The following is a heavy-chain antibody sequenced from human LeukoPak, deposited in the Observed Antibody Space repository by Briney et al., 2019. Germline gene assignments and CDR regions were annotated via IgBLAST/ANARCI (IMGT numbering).Heavy chain of an antibody. J-gene: IGHJ4*02. CDR3: AKTVVVITFRFDS. CDR1: GLTFNNYV. CDR2: ISGDGART. D-gene: IGHD2-21*01. Sequence: QPGGSRRLSCAASGLTFNNYVMSWVRQAPGRGLGWVSAISGDGARTYYADSVKGRFTTSRDNSKNTLDLQMNSLRAEDTAIYYCAKTVVVITFRFDSWGQGSLVTVSS. V-gene: IGHV3-23*01.